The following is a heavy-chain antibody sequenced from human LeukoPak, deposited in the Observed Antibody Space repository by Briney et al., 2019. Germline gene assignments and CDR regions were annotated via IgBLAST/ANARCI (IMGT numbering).Heavy chain of an antibody. J-gene: IGHJ3*02. CDR3: ARMAGYCSGGSYCSFAFDI. V-gene: IGHV3-21*01. CDR1: GFTFSNYN. Sequence: GGSLRPSCAASGFTFSNYNMNWVRQAPGKGLEWVSSISSSSSYIYYADSVKGRFTISRDNAKNSLSLQMNSLRAEDTAVYYCARMAGYCSGGSYCSFAFDIWGQGTMVTVSS. D-gene: IGHD2-15*01. CDR2: ISSSSSYI.